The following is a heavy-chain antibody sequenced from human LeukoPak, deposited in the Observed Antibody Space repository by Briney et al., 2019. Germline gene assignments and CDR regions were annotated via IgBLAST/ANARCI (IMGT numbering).Heavy chain of an antibody. CDR1: GGTFNSYA. Sequence: SVKVCCKASGGTFNSYAISCLRQAPGQWLEWMGGIIPIFGTANYAQKFQGRVTITADESTSTAYMELSSLRSEDTAVYYCASISWESSGYYYGMDVWGQGTTVTVSS. CDR2: IIPIFGTA. CDR3: ASISWESSGYYYGMDV. V-gene: IGHV1-69*13. D-gene: IGHD3-22*01. J-gene: IGHJ6*02.